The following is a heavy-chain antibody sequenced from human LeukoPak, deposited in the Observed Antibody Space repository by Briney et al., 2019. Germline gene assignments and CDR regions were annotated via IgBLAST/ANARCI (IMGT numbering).Heavy chain of an antibody. CDR2: IWYDGSNK. Sequence: GGSLRLSCAASGFTFSSYGMHWVRQAPGKGLEWVAAIWYDGSNKYYADYVKGRFTISRDNSKNTLYLQMNSLRAEDTALYYCARGQEYYYDSSAYSKFDYWGQGTLVTVSS. CDR1: GFTFSSYG. D-gene: IGHD3-22*01. J-gene: IGHJ4*02. CDR3: ARGQEYYYDSSAYSKFDY. V-gene: IGHV3-33*01.